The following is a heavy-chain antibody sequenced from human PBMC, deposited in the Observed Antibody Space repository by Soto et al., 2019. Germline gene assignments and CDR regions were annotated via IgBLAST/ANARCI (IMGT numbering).Heavy chain of an antibody. Sequence: QVQLVQSGAEVKKPGASVKVSCKASGYTFTSYGINWVRQAPGQGLEWLGWISAYDGYTNYAQILQGRVFMNTDTSTKTAYMELRSLRSDDTAMYYCARGGFYDSSGARNYYYYGINVWGQGTTVTVSS. CDR1: GYTFTSYG. CDR2: ISAYDGYT. J-gene: IGHJ6*02. CDR3: ARGGFYDSSGARNYYYYGINV. V-gene: IGHV1-18*01. D-gene: IGHD3-22*01.